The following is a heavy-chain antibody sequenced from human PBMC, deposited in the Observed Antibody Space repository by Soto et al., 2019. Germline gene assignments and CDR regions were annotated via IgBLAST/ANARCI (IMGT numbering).Heavy chain of an antibody. CDR2: ISYSGST. Sequence: LQGAGPGLVEPLPTPALPWPVSGCFIRRWWYFLGLIRQPPGKGLEWIGCISYSGSTSYNPSLKSRVAISVDTSKNQFSLKLSSVTAADTAVYYCARGRTYYAPWGQGTLVTVSS. D-gene: IGHD3-3*01. V-gene: IGHV4-31*02. CDR1: GCFIRRWWYF. CDR3: ARGRTYYAP. J-gene: IGHJ5*02.